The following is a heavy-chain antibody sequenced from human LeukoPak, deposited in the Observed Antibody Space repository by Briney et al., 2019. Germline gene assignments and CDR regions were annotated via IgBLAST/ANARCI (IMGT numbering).Heavy chain of an antibody. J-gene: IGHJ5*02. V-gene: IGHV1-18*01. CDR3: ARGDWFDP. CDR1: GYTFTSYD. D-gene: IGHD2-21*01. Sequence: ASVKLSCTASGYTFTSYDINWVRQAPGQGLEWMGCVSGYNGNTNYAQKFEGRVAMTTDTSSSTAYMELRSLKSDDTAIYYCARGDWFDPWGQGTLVTVSS. CDR2: VSGYNGNT.